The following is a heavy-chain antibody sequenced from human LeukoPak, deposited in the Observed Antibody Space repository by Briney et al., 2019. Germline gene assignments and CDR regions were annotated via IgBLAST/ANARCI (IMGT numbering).Heavy chain of an antibody. Sequence: GSLRLSCAASGFSFSTYWMSWVRQPPGKGLEWIGSIFYSGSTYYYNPSLKRRVTITLDTSKNQFSLKLGSVTAADTAVYYCARDLRPLYCYMDVWGKGTTVSVSS. J-gene: IGHJ6*03. D-gene: IGHD4-17*01. CDR3: ARDLRPLYCYMDV. CDR1: GFSFSTYW. V-gene: IGHV4-39*07. CDR2: IFYSGST.